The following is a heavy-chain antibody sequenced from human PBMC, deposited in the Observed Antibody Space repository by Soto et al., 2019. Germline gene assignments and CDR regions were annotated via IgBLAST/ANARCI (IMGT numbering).Heavy chain of an antibody. CDR2: ISAGSEGA. J-gene: IGHJ4*02. D-gene: IGHD3-10*01. CDR3: ARDLWRGVH. V-gene: IGHV3-23*01. Sequence: EVQLLESGGGLVQPGGALRLSCAASGFTFSSHAMSWVRQAPGKGLERISSISAGSEGAYYADSVTARFAISRDNSNNTLYLQMNSLGADDAAVYYGARDLWRGVHWGEGTVVTVSS. CDR1: GFTFSSHA.